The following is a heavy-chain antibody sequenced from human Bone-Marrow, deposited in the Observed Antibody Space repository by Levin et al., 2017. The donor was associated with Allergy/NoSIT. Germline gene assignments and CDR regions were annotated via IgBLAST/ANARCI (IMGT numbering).Heavy chain of an antibody. D-gene: IGHD1-26*01. CDR1: GYTLTKLS. V-gene: IGHV1-24*01. J-gene: IGHJ4*02. CDR2: VDPDDGT. Sequence: GESLKISCKVFGYTLTKLSIYWVRQAPGKGLEWMGGVDPDDGTIYARNFQGRVTMTEDTSTDTAYMELSSLRSEETAMYYCATFPYSGSSYVLWGWGQGTLVTVSS. CDR3: ATFPYSGSSYVLWG.